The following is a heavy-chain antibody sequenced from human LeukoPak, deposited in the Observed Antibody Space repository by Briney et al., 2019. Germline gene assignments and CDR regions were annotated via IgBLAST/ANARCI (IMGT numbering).Heavy chain of an antibody. CDR3: AIRSGGSCYWSPWCAFDI. V-gene: IGHV1-8*01. Sequence: ASVKVSCKASGYTFTSYDINWVRQATGQGLEWMGWMNPNSGNTGYAQKFQGRVTMTRNTSISTAYMELSSLRSEDTAVYYCAIRSGGSCYWSPWCAFDIWGQGTMVTVSS. D-gene: IGHD2-15*01. J-gene: IGHJ3*02. CDR2: MNPNSGNT. CDR1: GYTFTSYD.